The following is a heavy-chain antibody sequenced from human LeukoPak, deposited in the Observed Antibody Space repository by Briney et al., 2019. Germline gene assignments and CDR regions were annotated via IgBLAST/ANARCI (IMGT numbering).Heavy chain of an antibody. CDR1: GYTFTSYG. D-gene: IGHD2-2*01. CDR3: ARGDIVVVPAAIGEDAFDI. Sequence: GASVKVSCKASGYTFTSYGISWVRQAPGQGLEGMGWISAYNGNTNYAQKHQGRVTITTDKSTSTAYMELRSLRSDDTAVYYCARGDIVVVPAAIGEDAFDIWGQGTMVTVSS. CDR2: ISAYNGNT. V-gene: IGHV1-18*01. J-gene: IGHJ3*02.